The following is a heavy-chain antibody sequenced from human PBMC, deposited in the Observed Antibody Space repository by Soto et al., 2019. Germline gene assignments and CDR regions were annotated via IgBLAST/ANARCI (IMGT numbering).Heavy chain of an antibody. Sequence: EVQLVESGGGLVQPGGSLRLSCAASGFTVSSNYMSWVRQAPGKGLEWVSVIYSGGSTYYADSVKGRFTISRDNSRNPLYLQLNSLRAEDTAVYYCAREGGGDYGEDWFDPWGQGTLVTVSS. V-gene: IGHV3-66*01. J-gene: IGHJ5*02. CDR3: AREGGGDYGEDWFDP. CDR1: GFTVSSNY. CDR2: IYSGGST. D-gene: IGHD4-17*01.